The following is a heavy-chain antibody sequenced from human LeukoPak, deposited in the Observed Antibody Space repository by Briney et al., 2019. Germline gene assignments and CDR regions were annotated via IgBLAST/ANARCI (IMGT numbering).Heavy chain of an antibody. Sequence: GGSLRLSCAASGFTFSSYSMNWVRQAPGKGLEWASSISSSSSYIYYADSVKGRFTISRDNAKNSLYLQMNSLRAEDTAVYYCARDRSMVRGVISWFDPWGQGTLVTVSS. D-gene: IGHD3-10*01. V-gene: IGHV3-21*01. CDR2: ISSSSSYI. CDR1: GFTFSSYS. CDR3: ARDRSMVRGVISWFDP. J-gene: IGHJ5*02.